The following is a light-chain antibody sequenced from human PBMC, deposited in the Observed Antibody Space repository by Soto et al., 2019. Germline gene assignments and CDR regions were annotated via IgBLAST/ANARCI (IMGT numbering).Light chain of an antibody. CDR1: PSDVGGYDF. J-gene: IGLJ1*01. CDR2: EVN. Sequence: QSVLTQPASVSGSLGQSITISCTGTPSDVGGYDFVSWFQQHPGKVPKLIIYEVNHRPSGVSNRFSGSKSGNTASLSISGLQAEDEADYYCSSYIRSSGLVFGTGTKLTVL. CDR3: SSYIRSSGLV. V-gene: IGLV2-14*03.